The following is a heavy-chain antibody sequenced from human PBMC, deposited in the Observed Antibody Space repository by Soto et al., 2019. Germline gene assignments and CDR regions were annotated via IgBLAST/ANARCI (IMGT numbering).Heavy chain of an antibody. D-gene: IGHD1-26*01. V-gene: IGHV4-59*01. CDR1: GGSISTYY. Sequence: QVQLQESGPGLVKPSETLSLTCTVSGGSISTYYWSWIRQPPGKGLEWIGYVYYSGSTNYNPSLMSRVTISVDTSKNQFSLKLSSVTAADTAVYYCARDLGALPRSVAPGCWGQGTLVTVSS. CDR3: ARDLGALPRSVAPGC. J-gene: IGHJ4*02. CDR2: VYYSGST.